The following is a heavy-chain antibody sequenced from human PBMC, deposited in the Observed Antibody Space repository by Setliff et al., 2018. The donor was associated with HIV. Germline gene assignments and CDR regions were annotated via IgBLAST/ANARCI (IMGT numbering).Heavy chain of an antibody. CDR3: ARFRRSGYNYVEGTALAY. Sequence: GSLRLSCAASGFTFSDYYMAWIRQAPGKGLEWISYISSSGNTMYYADSVKGRFTISRDNAKNSLYLQVNSLRAEDTAVYYCARFRRSGYNYVEGTALAYWGQGTLVTVSS. CDR1: GFTFSDYY. D-gene: IGHD3-22*01. J-gene: IGHJ4*02. V-gene: IGHV3-11*01. CDR2: ISSSGNTM.